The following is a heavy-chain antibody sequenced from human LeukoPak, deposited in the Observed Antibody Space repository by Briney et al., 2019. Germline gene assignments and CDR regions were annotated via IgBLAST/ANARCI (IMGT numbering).Heavy chain of an antibody. CDR3: ARCDDSSGYLGY. J-gene: IGHJ4*02. Sequence: NTSETLSLTCTVSGGSISSSSYYWGWIRQPPGKGLEWIGSIYYSGSTYYNPSLKSRVTISVDTSKNQFSLKLSSATAADTAVYYCARCDDSSGYLGYWGQGTLVTVSS. D-gene: IGHD3-22*01. CDR1: GGSISSSSYY. CDR2: IYYSGST. V-gene: IGHV4-39*01.